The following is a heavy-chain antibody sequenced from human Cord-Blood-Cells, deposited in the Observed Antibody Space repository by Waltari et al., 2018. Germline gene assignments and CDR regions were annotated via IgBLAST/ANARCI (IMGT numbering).Heavy chain of an antibody. CDR3: AREGLGHYFDY. D-gene: IGHD6-19*01. CDR2: ISSSGSTI. V-gene: IGHV3-48*03. Sequence: EVQLVESGGGLVQPGGSLRPSCAASGFTFSRYEMNWVRQAPGKGLEWVSYISSSGSTIYYADSVKGRFTISRDNAKNSLYLQMNSLRAEDTAVYYCAREGLGHYFDYWGQGTLVTVSS. CDR1: GFTFSRYE. J-gene: IGHJ4*02.